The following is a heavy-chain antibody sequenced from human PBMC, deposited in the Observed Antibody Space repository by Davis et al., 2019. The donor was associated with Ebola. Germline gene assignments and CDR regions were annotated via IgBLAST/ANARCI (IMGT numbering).Heavy chain of an antibody. J-gene: IGHJ6*02. D-gene: IGHD4-17*01. CDR3: ARVEGGEVPSYYYYGMDV. CDR2: INPNSGGT. CDR1: GYTFTGYY. Sequence: ASVKVSCKASGYTFTGYYMHWVRQAPGQGLEWMGWINPNSGGTNYAQKFQGRVTLTRDTSISTAYMELSRLRSDDTAVYYCARVEGGEVPSYYYYGMDVWGQGTTVTVSS. V-gene: IGHV1-2*02.